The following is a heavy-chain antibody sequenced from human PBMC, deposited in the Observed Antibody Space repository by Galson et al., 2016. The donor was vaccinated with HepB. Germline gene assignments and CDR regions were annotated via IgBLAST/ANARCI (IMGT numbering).Heavy chain of an antibody. J-gene: IGHJ6*02. CDR3: AKIIMVQGGFYFYGMNV. V-gene: IGHV3-23*01. CDR1: GFTFSRYA. D-gene: IGHD3-10*01. Sequence: SLRLSCAASGFTFSRYAMSWVRQAPGKGLEWVSTISGNGGSTYYADSVKGRFTISTDNSKNTLYLQMNGLRADDTAVYYCAKIIMVQGGFYFYGMNVRGQGPTVTVPS. CDR2: ISGNGGST.